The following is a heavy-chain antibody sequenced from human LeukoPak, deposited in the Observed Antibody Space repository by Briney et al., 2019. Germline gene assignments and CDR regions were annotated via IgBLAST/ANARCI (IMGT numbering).Heavy chain of an antibody. CDR1: GGSISSYY. CDR2: IYYSGST. D-gene: IGHD3-16*01. Sequence: NPSETLSLTCTVSGGSISSYYWSWIRQPPGKGLEWIGYIYYSGSTNYNPSLKSRVTISVDTSKNQFSLKLSSVTAADTAVYYCARDPYVYYFDYWGQGTLVTVSS. J-gene: IGHJ4*02. CDR3: ARDPYVYYFDY. V-gene: IGHV4-59*01.